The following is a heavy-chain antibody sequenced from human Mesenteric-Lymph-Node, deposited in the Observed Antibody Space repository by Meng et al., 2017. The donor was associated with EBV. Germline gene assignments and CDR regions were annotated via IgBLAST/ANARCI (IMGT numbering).Heavy chain of an antibody. J-gene: IGHJ4*02. V-gene: IGHV4-34*01. Sequence: QGLLQPGGGGLVRPSEPLALACACAGGCFRDYYWSWIRQTPGKGLELIGDINHSGNTNYHPSLMSRGTFSVNTSKNQFSLTLTSVTAADTGVYYCARERLATRPGDYWGQGTLVTVSS. CDR3: ARERLATRPGDY. CDR2: INHSGNT. CDR1: GGCFRDYY. D-gene: IGHD7-27*01.